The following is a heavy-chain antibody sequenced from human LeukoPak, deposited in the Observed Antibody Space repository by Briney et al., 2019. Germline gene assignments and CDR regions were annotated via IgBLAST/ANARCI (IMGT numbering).Heavy chain of an antibody. V-gene: IGHV1-46*01. CDR3: ARSASSGEFDY. Sequence: ASVKVSCKXSGYTFTSYYIHWVRQAPGQGLEWMGIINPSGGSTSYAQKFQGRVTMTRDTSTSTVYMELSSLRSEDTAVYYCARSASSGEFDYWGQGTLVTVSS. CDR2: INPSGGST. CDR1: GYTFTSYY. D-gene: IGHD2-15*01. J-gene: IGHJ4*02.